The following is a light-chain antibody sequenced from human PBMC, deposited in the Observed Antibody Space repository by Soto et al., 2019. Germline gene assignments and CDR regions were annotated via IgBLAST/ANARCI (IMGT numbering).Light chain of an antibody. CDR3: QQYNRYWT. CDR1: QTVNSW. Sequence: IHMTHSPSSLSASVGVRVTLYCRASQTVNSWLAWYQHKPGKAPNLLIYKVSSLASGVASRFSGSGFGTEFTLTISSLQPDEFATYYCQQYNRYWTFGQGTEVDIK. J-gene: IGKJ1*01. V-gene: IGKV1-5*03. CDR2: KVS.